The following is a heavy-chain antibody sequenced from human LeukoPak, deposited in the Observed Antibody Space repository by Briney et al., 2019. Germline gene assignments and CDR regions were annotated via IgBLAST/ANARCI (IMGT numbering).Heavy chain of an antibody. CDR1: GFTFSSYA. D-gene: IGHD3-10*01. V-gene: IGHV3-23*01. Sequence: GGSLRLSCAASGFTFSSYAMSWVRQAPGKGLEWVSAISGGGGSKYYADSVKGRFTISRDNSKNTLYLQMNSLRAEDTAVYYCAKGGMVRGVIITAWFDPWGQGTLVTVSS. J-gene: IGHJ5*02. CDR3: AKGGMVRGVIITAWFDP. CDR2: ISGGGGSK.